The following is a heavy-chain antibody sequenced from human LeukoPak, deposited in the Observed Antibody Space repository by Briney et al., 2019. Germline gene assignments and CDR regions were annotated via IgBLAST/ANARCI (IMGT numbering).Heavy chain of an antibody. CDR1: GFTFSSYW. D-gene: IGHD6-25*01. J-gene: IGHJ6*02. CDR3: ARDEGLAANYYYYGMDV. CDR2: IKQDGSEK. V-gene: IGHV3-7*01. Sequence: GGFLRLSCAASGFTFSSYWMSWVRQAPGKGLEWVANIKQDGSEKYYVDSVKGRFTISRDNAKNSLYLQMNSLRAEDTAVYYCARDEGLAANYYYYGMDVWGQGTTVTVSS.